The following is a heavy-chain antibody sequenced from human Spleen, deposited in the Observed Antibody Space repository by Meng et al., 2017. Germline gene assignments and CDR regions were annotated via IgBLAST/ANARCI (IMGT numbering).Heavy chain of an antibody. CDR3: ARVRQWLL. V-gene: IGHV4-34*01. CDR1: GGSFSGYY. J-gene: IGHJ4*02. CDR2: INHSGGA. D-gene: IGHD6-19*01. Sequence: QVQLQQWGAGLLKPSEPLSLTWTVSGGSFSGYYWSWIRQPPGKGLEWIGEINHSGGANYNPSLKSRITISVDTSKKQFSLKMTSVTAADTAVYYCARVRQWLLWGQGTLVTVSS.